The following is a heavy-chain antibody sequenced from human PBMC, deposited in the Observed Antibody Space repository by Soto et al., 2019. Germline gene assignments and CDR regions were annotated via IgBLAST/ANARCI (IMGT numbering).Heavy chain of an antibody. CDR2: MNPNSGNT. V-gene: IGHV1-8*01. D-gene: IGHD6-19*01. CDR1: GYTFTSYD. J-gene: IGHJ5*02. Sequence: ASVKVSCKASGYTFTSYDINWVRQATGQGLEWMGWMNPNSGNTGYAQKFQGRVTMTRNTSISTAYMELSSLRSEDTAVYYCMQWLVRGNWFDPWGQGTLVTVPQ. CDR3: MQWLVRGNWFDP.